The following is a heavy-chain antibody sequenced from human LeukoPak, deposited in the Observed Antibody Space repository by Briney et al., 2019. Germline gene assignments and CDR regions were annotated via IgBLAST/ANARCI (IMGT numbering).Heavy chain of an antibody. D-gene: IGHD5-12*01. Sequence: ASVKVSCKASGGTFSSYAISWVRQAPGQGLEWMGGIIPIFGTANYAQKFQGRATITTDESTSTAYMELSSLRSEDTAVYYCARHSGYDVRGYYYYYMDVWGKGTTVTVSS. CDR3: ARHSGYDVRGYYYYYMDV. V-gene: IGHV1-69*05. J-gene: IGHJ6*03. CDR2: IIPIFGTA. CDR1: GGTFSSYA.